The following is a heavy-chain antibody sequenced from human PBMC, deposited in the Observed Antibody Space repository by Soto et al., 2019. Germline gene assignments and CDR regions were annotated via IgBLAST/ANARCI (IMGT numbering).Heavy chain of an antibody. D-gene: IGHD3-16*01. CDR1: GGTFSSYA. CDR3: AREPVVGDYYYYYGMDV. V-gene: IGHV1-69*06. CDR2: IIPIFGTA. Sequence: SVKVSCKASGGTFSSYAISWVRQAPGQGLEWMGGIIPIFGTANYAQKFQGRVTITADKSTSTAYMELSSLRSEDTAVYYCAREPVVGDYYYYYGMDVWGQGTTVTDSS. J-gene: IGHJ6*02.